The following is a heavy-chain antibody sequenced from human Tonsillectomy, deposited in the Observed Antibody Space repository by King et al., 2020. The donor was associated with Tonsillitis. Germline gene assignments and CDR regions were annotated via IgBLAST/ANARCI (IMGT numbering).Heavy chain of an antibody. J-gene: IGHJ3*02. CDR3: ARDHRPDAFDI. CDR1: GGSLSSGGDY. CDR2: IYYSGST. V-gene: IGHV4-31*01. Sequence: QLQESGPGLVKPSQTLSFTCTVSGGSLSSGGDYWSCIRQHPGKGLEWMGSIYYSGSTYYHPALKSVGTISVDMSKNQFSLKLCSVTAADTAVYYCARDHRPDAFDIWGQGTMVTVSS.